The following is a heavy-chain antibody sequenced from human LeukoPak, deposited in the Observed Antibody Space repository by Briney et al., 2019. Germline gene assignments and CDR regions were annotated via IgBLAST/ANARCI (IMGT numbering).Heavy chain of an antibody. Sequence: PGGSLRLSCAASGFTFSSYAMHWVRQAPGKGLEWVSVIYSGGSTYYADSVKGRFTISRDNSKNTLYLQMNSLRAEDTAVYYCARDRGYCSSTSCYADNWFDPWGQGTLVTVSS. V-gene: IGHV3-53*01. CDR2: IYSGGST. D-gene: IGHD2-2*01. J-gene: IGHJ5*02. CDR3: ARDRGYCSSTSCYADNWFDP. CDR1: GFTFSSYA.